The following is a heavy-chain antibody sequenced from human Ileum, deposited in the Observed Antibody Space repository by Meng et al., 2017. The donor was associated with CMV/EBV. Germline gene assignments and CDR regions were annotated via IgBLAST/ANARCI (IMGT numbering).Heavy chain of an antibody. D-gene: IGHD3-10*01. CDR1: GVSISNYY. CDR2: VSPGGI. Sequence: QVQLPESGPGLVKPSETLSLTCRVSGVSISNYYWTWIRQPAGKGLEFIGRVSPGGIEYNPSLMSRVTMSLDTSRNQLSLNLNSVTAADTAVYYCARAAARGVPVDYWGQGILVTVSS. V-gene: IGHV4-4*07. J-gene: IGHJ4*02. CDR3: ARAAARGVPVDY.